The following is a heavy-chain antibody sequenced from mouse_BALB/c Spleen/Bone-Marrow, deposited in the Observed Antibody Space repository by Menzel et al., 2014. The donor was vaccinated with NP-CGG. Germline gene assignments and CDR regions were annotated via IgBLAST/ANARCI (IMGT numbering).Heavy chain of an antibody. V-gene: IGHV1-7*01. CDR3: ARPENYDAMDY. Sequence: VQLQQSGAELAKPGASVKMSCKASGYTFTSYWMHWVKQRPGQSLEWIGYINPSTGYTEYNQKFKDKATLTADKSSSTAYMQLSSLTSEDSAVYYCARPENYDAMDYWGQGTSVTVSS. J-gene: IGHJ4*01. CDR2: INPSTGYT. CDR1: GYTFTSYW.